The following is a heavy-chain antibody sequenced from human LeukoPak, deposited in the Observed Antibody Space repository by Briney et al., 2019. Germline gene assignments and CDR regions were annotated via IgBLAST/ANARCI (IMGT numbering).Heavy chain of an antibody. V-gene: IGHV1-46*01. D-gene: IGHD2-8*01. Sequence: LVASVKVSCKASGYTFTSYYMHWVRQAPGQGLEWMGAINPSGDRTTYAQNFQGRVTMTRDTSTSTLYMELSGLRSEDTAVYYCVREKVMAGKTFDFWGQGTLITVSS. CDR2: INPSGDRT. CDR1: GYTFTSYY. CDR3: VREKVMAGKTFDF. J-gene: IGHJ4*02.